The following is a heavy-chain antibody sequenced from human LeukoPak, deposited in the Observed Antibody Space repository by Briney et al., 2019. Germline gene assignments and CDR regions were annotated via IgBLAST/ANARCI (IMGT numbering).Heavy chain of an antibody. V-gene: IGHV1-2*02. CDR3: ARDLSSSTPSDY. CDR1: GYTFTGYY. CDR2: INPNSGGT. Sequence: GASVKVXCKASGYTFTGYYMHWVRQAPGQGXXXMGWINPNSGGTNYAQKFQGRVTMTRDTSISTAYMELSRLRSDDTAVYYCARDLSSSTPSDYWGQGTLVTVSS. J-gene: IGHJ4*02. D-gene: IGHD6-13*01.